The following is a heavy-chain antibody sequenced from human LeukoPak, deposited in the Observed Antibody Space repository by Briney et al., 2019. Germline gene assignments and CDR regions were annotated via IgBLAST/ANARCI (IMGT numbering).Heavy chain of an antibody. V-gene: IGHV3-23*01. CDR1: GFTFSSYA. CDR3: AKARIGAAGSRYFDY. CDR2: IGGSGVIT. J-gene: IGHJ4*02. D-gene: IGHD6-13*01. Sequence: GGSLRLSCAASGFTFSSYAMSWVRQPPGKGLEWVSVIGGSGVITYYADSVKGRFAISRDNSKNTLYLQMNSLRAEDTAVYYCAKARIGAAGSRYFDYWGQGTLVTVSS.